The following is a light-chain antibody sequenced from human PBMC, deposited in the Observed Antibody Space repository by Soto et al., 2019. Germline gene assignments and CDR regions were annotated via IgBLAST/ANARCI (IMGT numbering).Light chain of an antibody. V-gene: IGKV3D-15*01. CDR3: QQYNNWPPT. J-gene: IGKJ5*01. Sequence: EIVITQSPATLSVSPGERATLSCRASQSVSSNLAWYQQKPGQAPRLLIYGASTRATGIPARFSGSGSGTEFTLTISSLQSEDFAVYYCQQYNNWPPTFGQGTRLEIK. CDR1: QSVSSN. CDR2: GAS.